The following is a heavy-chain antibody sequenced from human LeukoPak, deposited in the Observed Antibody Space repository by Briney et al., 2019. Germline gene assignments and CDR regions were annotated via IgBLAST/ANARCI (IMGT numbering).Heavy chain of an antibody. Sequence: PSETLSLTCSVSGDSTSSGSYYWSWIRQPAGKGLEWIGRIYTTGSTNYNPSLKSRVTISVDTSENQFSLRLSSVTAADTAVYYCASLFPGGYPDYWGQGTLVTVSS. D-gene: IGHD5-12*01. V-gene: IGHV4-61*02. CDR1: GDSTSSGSYY. CDR2: IYTTGST. CDR3: ASLFPGGYPDY. J-gene: IGHJ4*02.